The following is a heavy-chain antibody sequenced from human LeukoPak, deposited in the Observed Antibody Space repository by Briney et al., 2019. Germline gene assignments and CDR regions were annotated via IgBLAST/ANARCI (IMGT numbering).Heavy chain of an antibody. Sequence: SETLSLTCTVSGGSISSGSYYWSWSRQPAGKGLGWIGRIYTSGSTNYNPSLKSRVTISVDTSKNQFSLKLSSVTAADTAVYYCARDRRTGTTFSFDYWGQGTLVTVSS. CDR2: IYTSGST. CDR3: ARDRRTGTTFSFDY. J-gene: IGHJ4*02. D-gene: IGHD1-7*01. CDR1: GGSISSGSYY. V-gene: IGHV4-61*02.